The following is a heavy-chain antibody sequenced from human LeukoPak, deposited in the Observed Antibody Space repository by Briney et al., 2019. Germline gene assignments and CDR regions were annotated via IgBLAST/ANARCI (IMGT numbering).Heavy chain of an antibody. D-gene: IGHD3-10*01. J-gene: IGHJ6*03. CDR1: EFTFSSYG. CDR3: ARVIRFGELDYYYYYMDV. V-gene: IGHV3-7*01. Sequence: GGSLRLSCAASEFTFSSYGMHWVRQAPGKGLEWVANIKQDGSEKYYVDSVKGRFTISRDNAKNSLYLQMNSLRAEDTAVYYCARVIRFGELDYYYYYMDVWGKGTTVTISS. CDR2: IKQDGSEK.